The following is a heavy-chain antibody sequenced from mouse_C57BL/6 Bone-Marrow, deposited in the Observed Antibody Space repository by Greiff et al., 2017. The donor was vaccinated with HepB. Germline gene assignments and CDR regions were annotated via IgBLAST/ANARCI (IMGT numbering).Heavy chain of an antibody. J-gene: IGHJ4*01. Sequence: VQLKESGGGLVKPGGSLKLSCAASGFTFSDYGMHWVRQAPEKGLEWVAYISSGSSTIYYADTVKGRFTISRDNAKNTLFLQMTSLRSEDTAMYYCATTVVALYAMDYWGQGTSVTVSS. CDR1: GFTFSDYG. CDR2: ISSGSSTI. D-gene: IGHD1-1*01. V-gene: IGHV5-17*01. CDR3: ATTVVALYAMDY.